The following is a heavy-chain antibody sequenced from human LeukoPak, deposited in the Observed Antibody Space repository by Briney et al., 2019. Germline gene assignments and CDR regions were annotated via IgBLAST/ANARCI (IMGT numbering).Heavy chain of an antibody. CDR2: MNPNSGNT. V-gene: IGHV1-8*03. Sequence: ASVKVSCKASGYTFTSYDINWVRQATGQGLEWVGWMNPNSGNTGYAQKFQGRVTITRNTSISTAYIELSSLRSEDTAVYYCARWGGYCSSTSCYGRDYWGQGTLVTVSS. CDR3: ARWGGYCSSTSCYGRDY. CDR1: GYTFTSYD. J-gene: IGHJ4*02. D-gene: IGHD2-2*01.